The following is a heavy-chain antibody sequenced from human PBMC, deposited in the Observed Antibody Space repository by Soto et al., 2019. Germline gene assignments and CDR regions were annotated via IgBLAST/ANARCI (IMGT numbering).Heavy chain of an antibody. CDR3: AKWTSYYYDSSGYYDY. CDR1: GFTFSSYA. J-gene: IGHJ4*02. CDR2: FSGTGGKI. D-gene: IGHD3-22*01. V-gene: IGHV3-23*01. Sequence: GGSLRLSCAASGFTFSSYAMSWVRQAPGKGLEWVAAFSGTGGKIYYADSVKGRFTISRDPSNNTLYLQMSSLRDDDTAVYYCAKWTSYYYDSSGYYDYWGQGTLVTVSS.